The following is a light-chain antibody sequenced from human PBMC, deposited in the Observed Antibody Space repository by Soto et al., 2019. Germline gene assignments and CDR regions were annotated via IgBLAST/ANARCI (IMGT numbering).Light chain of an antibody. CDR3: QSYDFSLTAVV. Sequence: QSVLTQPPSVSGAPGQRVTISCTGSSSNIGATSNVYWYQQLPGAAPKLLFYDNNSRPSGVPDRFSGSKSGTSASLAITGLQAEDEADYYCQSYDFSLTAVVFGGGTKLTV. CDR1: SSNIGATSN. V-gene: IGLV1-40*01. CDR2: DNN. J-gene: IGLJ2*01.